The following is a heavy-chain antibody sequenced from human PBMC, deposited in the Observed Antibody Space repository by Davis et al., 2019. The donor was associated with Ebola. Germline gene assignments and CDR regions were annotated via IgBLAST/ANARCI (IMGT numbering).Heavy chain of an antibody. D-gene: IGHD1-26*01. V-gene: IGHV3-23*01. CDR3: ARAPFYSGSYGSAFDY. Sequence: GESLKISCAASGFTFYNYAITWVRQAPGKGLEWVSSISASGDRTYYADSVRGRFTISRDNSKNTLYLQMNSLRAEDTAVYYCARAPFYSGSYGSAFDYWGQGTLVTVSS. CDR1: GFTFYNYA. J-gene: IGHJ4*02. CDR2: ISASGDRT.